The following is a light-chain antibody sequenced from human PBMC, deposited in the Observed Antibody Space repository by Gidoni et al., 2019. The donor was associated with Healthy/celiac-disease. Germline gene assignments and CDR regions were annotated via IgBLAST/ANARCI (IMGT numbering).Light chain of an antibody. CDR3: QQYGSSSGT. J-gene: IGKJ2*01. Sequence: EIALTKSPGTLSLSPGERATLSCRASQSVSSSYLAWYQQKPGQAPRLLIYGASSRATGIPDRFSGSGSGTDFTLTISRLEPEDFAVYYCQQYGSSSGTFGQGTKLEIK. V-gene: IGKV3-20*01. CDR1: QSVSSSY. CDR2: GAS.